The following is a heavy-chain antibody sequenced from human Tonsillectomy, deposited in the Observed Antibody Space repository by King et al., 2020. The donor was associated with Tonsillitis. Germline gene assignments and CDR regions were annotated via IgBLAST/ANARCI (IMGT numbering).Heavy chain of an antibody. D-gene: IGHD4-11*01. CDR2: IYTSGST. CDR1: GGSISSYY. CDR3: ARGTVITTYYYYSYMDV. Sequence: VQLQESGPGLVKPSETLSLTCTVSGGSISSYYWSWIRQPAGKGLEWIGRIYTSGSTNYNPSLKSRVTMSVDTSKNQFSLKLSSVTAADTAVYYCARGTVITTYYYYSYMDVWGKGTTVTVSS. V-gene: IGHV4-4*07. J-gene: IGHJ6*03.